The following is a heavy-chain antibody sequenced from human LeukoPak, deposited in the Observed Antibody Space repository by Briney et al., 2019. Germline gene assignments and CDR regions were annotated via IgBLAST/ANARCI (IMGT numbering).Heavy chain of an antibody. D-gene: IGHD6-6*01. CDR2: NYYSGRI. CDR3: ARYNNSYHFNS. CDR1: GGSISSSSYH. J-gene: IGHJ4*02. Sequence: KPSGTLSLTCIVSGGSISSSSYHWGRIRQPPGKGLVWIGSNYYSGRIYYNPSLNPRVTISVNTSKNQFSLKLNSMTAADTAVYYCARYNNSYHFNSGAQGTLFTVTP. V-gene: IGHV4-39*01.